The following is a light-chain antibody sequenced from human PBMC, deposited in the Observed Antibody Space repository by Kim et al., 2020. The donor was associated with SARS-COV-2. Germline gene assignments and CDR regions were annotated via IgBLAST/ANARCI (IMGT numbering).Light chain of an antibody. CDR3: SAWDSSLNVWV. Sequence: QAGLTQPPSVSKDLRQTATLSCTGDSNNVGSQGAAWLQHHRGHPPKLVSYRSNKGPSGISERLSASRSGNTASLTITGLQPEDEADYYCSAWDSSLNVWVFGGGTQLTVL. CDR1: SNNVGSQG. V-gene: IGLV10-54*01. CDR2: RSN. J-gene: IGLJ3*02.